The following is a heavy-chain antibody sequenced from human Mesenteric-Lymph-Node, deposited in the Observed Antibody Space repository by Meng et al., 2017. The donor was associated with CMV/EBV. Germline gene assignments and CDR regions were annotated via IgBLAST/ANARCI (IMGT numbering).Heavy chain of an antibody. CDR3: ARDVSSIRGLRHYFDY. V-gene: IGHV3-11*01. CDR1: GFTFSDYY. J-gene: IGHJ4*02. D-gene: IGHD3-10*01. CDR2: ISSSGTAI. Sequence: GGSLRLSCAASGFTFSDYYMSWIRQAPGKGLEWLSYISSSGTAIYYADSVKGRFTISRDNAKNSLYLQLSSLRADDTAVYYCARDVSSIRGLRHYFDYWGQGTLVTVSS.